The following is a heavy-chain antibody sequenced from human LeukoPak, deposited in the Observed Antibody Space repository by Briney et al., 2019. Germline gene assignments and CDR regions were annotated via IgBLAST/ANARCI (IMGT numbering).Heavy chain of an antibody. V-gene: IGHV4-4*08. D-gene: IGHD3-10*01. J-gene: IGHJ4*02. CDR2: VYSSGIT. Sequence: TSETLSLTCTVSDGSISIYYWSWIRQPPGKGLEWIGYVYSSGITNYSPSLKGRAIISADTSKNQFSLKLTSVTAADTAVYYCVRDRELTYWGQGILVTVSS. CDR1: DGSISIYY. CDR3: VRDRELTY.